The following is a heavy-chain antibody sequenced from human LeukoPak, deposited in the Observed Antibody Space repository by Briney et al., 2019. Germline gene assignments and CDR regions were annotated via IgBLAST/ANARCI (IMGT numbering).Heavy chain of an antibody. V-gene: IGHV3-53*01. Sequence: GGSLRLSCGVSGFTVSSNFMNWVRQSPEKGLEWVSVVYSDTSTYYADSVKGRFTISRDNSKNTLFLQMNSLRAEDTAVYYCARMGRWTYDDAFDIWGQGTMVTVSS. D-gene: IGHD3-3*01. CDR1: GFTVSSNF. J-gene: IGHJ3*02. CDR2: VYSDTST. CDR3: ARMGRWTYDDAFDI.